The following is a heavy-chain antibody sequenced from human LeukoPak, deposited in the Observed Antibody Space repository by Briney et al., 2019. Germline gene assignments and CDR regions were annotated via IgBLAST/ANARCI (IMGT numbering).Heavy chain of an antibody. CDR2: INPSGGST. V-gene: IGHV1-46*01. CDR3: ARGVKGEARAYYDILTGRNRHYYYYVDV. CDR1: GYTFTSYY. J-gene: IGHJ6*03. Sequence: ASVKVSCKASGYTFTSYYMHWVRQAPGQGLEWMGIINPSGGSTSYAQKFQGRVTMTRDMSTSTVYMELSSLRSEDTAVYYCARGVKGEARAYYDILTGRNRHYYYYVDVWGKGTTVTISS. D-gene: IGHD3-9*01.